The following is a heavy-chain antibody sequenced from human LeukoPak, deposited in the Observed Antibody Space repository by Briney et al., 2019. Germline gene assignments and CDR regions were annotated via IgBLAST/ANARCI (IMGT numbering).Heavy chain of an antibody. V-gene: IGHV3-21*01. CDR3: ARMQAAAGESGHY. CDR2: ISSSSSYI. Sequence: PGGSLRLSCAASGFTFSSYGMHWVRQAPGKGLEWVSSISSSSSYIYYADSVKGRFTISRDNAKNSLYLQMSSLRAEDTAVYYCARMQAAAGESGHYWGQGTLVTVSS. J-gene: IGHJ4*02. D-gene: IGHD6-13*01. CDR1: GFTFSSYG.